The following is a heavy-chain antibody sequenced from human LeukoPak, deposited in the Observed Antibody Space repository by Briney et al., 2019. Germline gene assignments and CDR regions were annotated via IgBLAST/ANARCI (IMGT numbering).Heavy chain of an antibody. J-gene: IGHJ3*02. D-gene: IGHD3-3*01. CDR2: ISGSGGST. Sequence: GGSLRLSCAASGFTFSSYAMSWVRQAPGKGLEWVSAISGSGGSTYYADSVKGRFTISGDNSKNTLYLQMNSLRAEDTAVYYCAKDRLRFLEWPDAFDIWGQGTMVTVSS. CDR1: GFTFSSYA. CDR3: AKDRLRFLEWPDAFDI. V-gene: IGHV3-23*01.